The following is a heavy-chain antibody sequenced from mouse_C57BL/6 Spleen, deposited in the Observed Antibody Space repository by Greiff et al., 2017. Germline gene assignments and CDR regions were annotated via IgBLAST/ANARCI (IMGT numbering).Heavy chain of an antibody. J-gene: IGHJ1*03. D-gene: IGHD1-1*01. V-gene: IGHV1-62-2*01. CDR3: ARHEEDPYYGSSHWYFDV. CDR1: GYTFTEYT. Sequence: QVQLQQSGAELVKPGASVKLSCKASGYTFTEYTIHWVKQRSGQGLEWIGWFYPGSGSIKYNEKFKDKATLTADKSSSTVYMVLSRLKSEDSAVYFCARHEEDPYYGSSHWYFDVWGTGTTVTVSS. CDR2: FYPGSGSI.